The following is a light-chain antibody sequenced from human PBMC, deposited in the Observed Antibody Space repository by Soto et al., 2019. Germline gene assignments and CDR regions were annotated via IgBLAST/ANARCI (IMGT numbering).Light chain of an antibody. V-gene: IGLV1-44*01. J-gene: IGLJ1*01. CDR3: AAWDDSLNGYV. CDR2: ANN. Sequence: QAVVTQPPSASGTPGQRVTMSCSGSSSNIGSNTVNWYQQLPGAAPKLLMFANNQRPSGVPDRISGSKSGTSASLAISGLQSEDEADYYCAAWDDSLNGYVFGTGTKLTVL. CDR1: SSNIGSNT.